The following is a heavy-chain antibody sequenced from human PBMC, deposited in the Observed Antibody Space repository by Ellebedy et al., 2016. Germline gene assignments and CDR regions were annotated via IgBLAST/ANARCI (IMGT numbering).Heavy chain of an antibody. CDR1: HGSTGDFH. D-gene: IGHD6-19*01. CDR3: AKWNGGWYAFEV. Sequence: GSLSLSCGVSHGSTGDFHWNWIRQPPGGGLEWIGFAHHAGGTSYNPSLESRLTASVDTAKNQISLKLTSVTAADTAVYYCAKWNGGWYAFEVWGQGTMVTVSS. CDR2: AHHAGGT. J-gene: IGHJ3*01. V-gene: IGHV4-59*01.